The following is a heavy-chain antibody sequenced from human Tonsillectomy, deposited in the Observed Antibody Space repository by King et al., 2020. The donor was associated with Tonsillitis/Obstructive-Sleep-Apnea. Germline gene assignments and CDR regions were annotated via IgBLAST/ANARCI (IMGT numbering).Heavy chain of an antibody. Sequence: QLQESGPGLVKPSETLSLTCTVSGGPISSGSYYWGRIRQPPGKGLEWIGSIYHSGSTYYNPSLKSRVTISVDTSKNQFSLKLRSVTAADTAVYYCARQVDLEWLLYFDNWGQGTLVTVSS. CDR2: IYHSGST. V-gene: IGHV4-39*01. D-gene: IGHD3-3*01. CDR1: GGPISSGSYY. J-gene: IGHJ4*02. CDR3: ARQVDLEWLLYFDN.